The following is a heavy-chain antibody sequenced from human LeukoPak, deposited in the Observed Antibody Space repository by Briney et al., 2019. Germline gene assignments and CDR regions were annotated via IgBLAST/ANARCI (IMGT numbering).Heavy chain of an antibody. CDR3: ARAWPKGGFYFDY. CDR2: INPSGGSI. J-gene: IGHJ4*02. V-gene: IGHV1-46*01. Sequence: ASVKVSCKASGYTFTTYYMHWVRQAPRQGLEWMGIINPSGGSITYAQQFQGRVTMTRDTSTSTVYMELSSLRSEDTAVYYCARAWPKGGFYFDYWGQGTLVTVSS. CDR1: GYTFTTYY. D-gene: IGHD3-16*01.